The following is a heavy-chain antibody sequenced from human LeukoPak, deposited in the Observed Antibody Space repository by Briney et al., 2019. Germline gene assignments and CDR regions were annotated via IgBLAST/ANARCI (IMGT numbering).Heavy chain of an antibody. Sequence: PGGSLRLSCAASGVTFSDYYMSWIRQAPGKGLEWVSYISSSGSTIYYADSVKGRLTISRDNAKNSLYLQMNSLRAEDTAVYYCASNSYYDILTGYRDDAFDIWGQGTMVTVSS. CDR1: GVTFSDYY. D-gene: IGHD3-9*01. J-gene: IGHJ3*02. CDR3: ASNSYYDILTGYRDDAFDI. V-gene: IGHV3-11*01. CDR2: ISSSGSTI.